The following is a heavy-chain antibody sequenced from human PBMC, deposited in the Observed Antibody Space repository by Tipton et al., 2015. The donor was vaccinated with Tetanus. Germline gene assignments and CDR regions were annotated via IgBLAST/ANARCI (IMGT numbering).Heavy chain of an antibody. CDR2: IYDSGSLFYNPSRKTGNT. CDR1: GDSVSSGGYA. V-gene: IGHV4-30-2*01. CDR3: ARGFCTGGTCYGGFDP. J-gene: IGHJ5*02. Sequence: TLSLTCAISGDSVSSGGYAWSWFRQAPGKGLEWIGYIYDSGSLFYNPSRKTGNTYYSPSLKSRVSISLDRSEKQLSLRLSSVTAADTAVYYCARGFCTGGTCYGGFDPWGQGSQVTVSS. D-gene: IGHD2-15*01.